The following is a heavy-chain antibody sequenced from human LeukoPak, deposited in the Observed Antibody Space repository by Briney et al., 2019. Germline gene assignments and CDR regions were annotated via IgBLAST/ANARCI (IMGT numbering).Heavy chain of an antibody. CDR2: ISGSGGTT. CDR1: GFTFSSYA. Sequence: PGGSLRLSCAASGFTFSSYAMSWVRQAPGKGLEWVSGISGSGGTTYYADSVKGRFTISRDNSKNTLYLQMNSLRAEDTALYYCAKSPAYSGTYPFDYWGQGTLVTVSS. V-gene: IGHV3-23*01. CDR3: AKSPAYSGTYPFDY. D-gene: IGHD1-26*01. J-gene: IGHJ4*02.